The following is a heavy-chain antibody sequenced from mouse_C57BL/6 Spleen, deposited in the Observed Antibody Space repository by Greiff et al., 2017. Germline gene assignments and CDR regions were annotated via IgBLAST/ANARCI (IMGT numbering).Heavy chain of an antibody. CDR1: GFTFSDYY. Sequence: EVKVVESEGGLVQPGSSMKLSCTASGFTFSDYYMAWVRQVPEKGLEWVANINYDGSSTYYLDSLKSRFIISRDNAKNILYLQMSSLKSEDTATYYCARGAYYYGSSGGAMDYWGQGTSVTVSS. CDR3: ARGAYYYGSSGGAMDY. J-gene: IGHJ4*01. CDR2: INYDGSST. V-gene: IGHV5-16*01. D-gene: IGHD1-1*01.